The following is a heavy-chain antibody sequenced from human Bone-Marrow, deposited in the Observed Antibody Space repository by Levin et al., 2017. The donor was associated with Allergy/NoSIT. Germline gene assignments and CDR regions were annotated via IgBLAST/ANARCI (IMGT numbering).Heavy chain of an antibody. CDR3: ARDPNAYYFDY. CDR2: IYYSGST. J-gene: IGHJ4*02. V-gene: IGHV4-59*01. Sequence: SETLSLTCTVSGGSISSYYWSWIRQPPGKGLEWIGYIYYSGSTNYNPSLKSRVTISVDTSKNQFSLKLSSVTAADTAVYYCARDPNAYYFDYWGQGTLVTVSS. D-gene: IGHD2-8*01. CDR1: GGSISSYY.